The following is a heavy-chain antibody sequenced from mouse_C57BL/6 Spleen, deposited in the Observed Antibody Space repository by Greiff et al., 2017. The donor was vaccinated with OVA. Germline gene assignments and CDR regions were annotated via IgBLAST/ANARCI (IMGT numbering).Heavy chain of an antibody. CDR3: ARVDYDYDVNY. D-gene: IGHD2-4*01. CDR2: IHPNSGST. J-gene: IGHJ2*01. V-gene: IGHV1-64*01. CDR1: GYTFTSHW. Sequence: VQLQQPGAELVKPGASVKLSCKASGYTFTSHWMHWVKQRPGQGLEWIGMIHPNSGSTNYNEKFKSKATLTVDKSSSTAYMQLSSLTSEDSAVYYCARVDYDYDVNYWGQGTTLTVSS.